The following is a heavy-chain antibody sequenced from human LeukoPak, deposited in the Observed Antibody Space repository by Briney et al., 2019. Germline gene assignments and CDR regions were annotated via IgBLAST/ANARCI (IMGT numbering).Heavy chain of an antibody. V-gene: IGHV1-69*06. CDR3: ARGHFSNYGYWFAP. J-gene: IGHJ5*02. CDR1: GGTFSSYA. Sequence: ASVKVSCKASGGTFSSYAISWVRQAPGQGLEWMGGIIPIFGTANYAQKSQDRVTITADKSTSTAYMELSSLRSEDTAVYYCARGHFSNYGYWFAPWGQGTLVTVSS. D-gene: IGHD4-11*01. CDR2: IIPIFGTA.